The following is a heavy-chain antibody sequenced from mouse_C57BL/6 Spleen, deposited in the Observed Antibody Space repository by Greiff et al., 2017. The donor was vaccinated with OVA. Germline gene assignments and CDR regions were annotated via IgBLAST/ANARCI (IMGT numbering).Heavy chain of an antibody. CDR1: GYTFTSYW. CDR2: IDPSDSYT. J-gene: IGHJ3*01. D-gene: IGHD1-1*01. V-gene: IGHV1-50*01. CDR3: ARPPTGGFAY. Sequence: VQLQQPGAELVKPGASVKLSCKASGYTFTSYWMQWVKQRPGQGLEWIGEIDPSDSYTNYNQKFKGKATLTVDTSSSTAYMQLSSLTSEDSAVYYCARPPTGGFAYWGQGTLVTVSA.